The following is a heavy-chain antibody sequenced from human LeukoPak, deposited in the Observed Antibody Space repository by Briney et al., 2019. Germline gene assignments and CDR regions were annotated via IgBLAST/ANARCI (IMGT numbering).Heavy chain of an antibody. V-gene: IGHV1-8*01. J-gene: IGHJ4*02. CDR2: MNPNSGNI. CDR1: GYTFNNYD. Sequence: APVKVSCKASGYTFNNYDINWVRQATGQGLEWMGWMNPNSGNIGYAQKFQGRITMTRNTSISTAYMELSSLRSDDTAVYYCASGDIAVAGGGYWGQGTLVTVSS. CDR3: ASGDIAVAGGGY. D-gene: IGHD6-19*01.